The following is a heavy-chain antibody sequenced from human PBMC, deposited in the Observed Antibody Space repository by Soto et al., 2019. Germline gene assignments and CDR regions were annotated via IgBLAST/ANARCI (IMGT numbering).Heavy chain of an antibody. CDR3: ARALTRFLEWSKDMDV. Sequence: SETLSLTCAVYGGSFSGYYWSWIRQPPGKGLEWIGEINHSGSTNYNPSLKSRVTISVDTSKNQFSLKLSSVTAADTAVYYCARALTRFLEWSKDMDVWGQGTTVTVSS. CDR2: INHSGST. J-gene: IGHJ6*02. V-gene: IGHV4-34*01. CDR1: GGSFSGYY. D-gene: IGHD3-3*01.